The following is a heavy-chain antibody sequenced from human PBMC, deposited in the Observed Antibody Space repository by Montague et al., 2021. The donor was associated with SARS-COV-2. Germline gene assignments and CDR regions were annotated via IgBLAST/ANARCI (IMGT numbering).Heavy chain of an antibody. J-gene: IGHJ6*03. CDR1: GTSFSGYY. D-gene: IGHD3-10*01. CDR3: ARLRDGVVPSPILGVGPYYSYYYMDV. Sequence: SQTLSLTCAVPGTSFSGYYWNWIRQPPGKGLERIGEINHGGSTKYSPSLKSRLTISADTSKNQFSLKLTSVAAADTAVYYCARLRDGVVPSPILGVGPYYSYYYMDVWGRGTTVTVSS. V-gene: IGHV4-34*01. CDR2: INHGGST.